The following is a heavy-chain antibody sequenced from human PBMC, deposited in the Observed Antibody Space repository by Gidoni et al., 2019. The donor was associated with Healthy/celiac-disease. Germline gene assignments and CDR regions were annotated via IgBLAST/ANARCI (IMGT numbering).Heavy chain of an antibody. Sequence: EVQLVKSGAEVKKPGEPLRISCKGSGYSFTSYWISWVRQMPGKGLEWMGRIDPSDSYTNYSPSFQGHVTISADKSISTAYLQWSSLKASDTAMYYCARHTPQMIYGDYVVGAFDIWGQGTMVTVSS. CDR1: GYSFTSYW. J-gene: IGHJ3*02. CDR2: IDPSDSYT. CDR3: ARHTPQMIYGDYVVGAFDI. D-gene: IGHD4-17*01. V-gene: IGHV5-10-1*03.